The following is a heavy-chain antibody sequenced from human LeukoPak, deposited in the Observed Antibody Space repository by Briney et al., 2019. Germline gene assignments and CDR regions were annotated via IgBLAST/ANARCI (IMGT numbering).Heavy chain of an antibody. Sequence: GSSVKVSCKASGGTFSSYAISWVRQAPGQGLEWMGGIIPIFGTASYAQKFQGRVTITADESTSTAYMELSSLRSEDTAVYYCARGMVVVVVAATHYYMDVWGKGTTVTVSS. CDR3: ARGMVVVVVAATHYYMDV. CDR1: GGTFSSYA. D-gene: IGHD2-15*01. J-gene: IGHJ6*03. CDR2: IIPIFGTA. V-gene: IGHV1-69*01.